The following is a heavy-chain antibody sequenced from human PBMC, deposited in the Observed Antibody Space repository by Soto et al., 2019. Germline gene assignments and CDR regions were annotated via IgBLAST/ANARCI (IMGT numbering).Heavy chain of an antibody. CDR2: IYYSGST. CDR3: ARGNYYDSSGYYDY. V-gene: IGHV4-59*01. D-gene: IGHD3-22*01. Sequence: SETLSLTCTVSGGSISSYYWNWIRQPPGKGLEWIGYIYYSGSTNYNPSLKSRVTISVDTSKNQFSLKLSSVTAADTAVYYCARGNYYDSSGYYDYWGQGTLVTVSS. CDR1: GGSISSYY. J-gene: IGHJ4*02.